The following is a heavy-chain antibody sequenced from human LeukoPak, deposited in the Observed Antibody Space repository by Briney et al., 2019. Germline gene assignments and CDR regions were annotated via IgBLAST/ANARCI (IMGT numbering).Heavy chain of an antibody. CDR3: VRAYDY. V-gene: IGHV4-34*01. J-gene: IGHJ4*02. CDR2: IYNSGST. Sequence: SETLSLTCAVYGGSFSGSNWSWIRQPPGKGLEWIGEIYNSGSTIYNPSLKSRVTISVGTSKNQFSLNLISVTAADTAVYYCVRAYDYWGQGTLVTVSS. CDR1: GGSFSGSN.